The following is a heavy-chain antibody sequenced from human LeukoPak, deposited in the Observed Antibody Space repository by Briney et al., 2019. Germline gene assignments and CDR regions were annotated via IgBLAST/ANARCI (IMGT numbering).Heavy chain of an antibody. Sequence: ASVKVSCKASGYTFTSYDINWVRQATGQGLEWMGWMNPNSGNTGYAQKFQGRATMTRNTSISTAYMELSSLRSEDTAVYYCARSHIVVVPAAPWTYGMDVWGQGTTVTVSS. V-gene: IGHV1-8*01. CDR2: MNPNSGNT. CDR1: GYTFTSYD. D-gene: IGHD2-2*01. CDR3: ARSHIVVVPAAPWTYGMDV. J-gene: IGHJ6*02.